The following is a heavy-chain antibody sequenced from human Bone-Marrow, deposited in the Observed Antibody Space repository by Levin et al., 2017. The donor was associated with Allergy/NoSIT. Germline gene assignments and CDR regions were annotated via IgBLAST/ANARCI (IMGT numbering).Heavy chain of an antibody. D-gene: IGHD3-9*01. Sequence: SETLSLXXTVSGDSIISATYYWGWVRQPPGKGLEWIGSVYFSGSTYLSPFLKSRVTISVDTSRSHFSLNLSSVTAADTAVYYCARVPALRFLDWFLDYWGRGVLVTVSS. CDR3: ARVPALRFLDWFLDY. CDR2: VYFSGST. V-gene: IGHV4-39*02. CDR1: GDSIISATYY. J-gene: IGHJ4*02.